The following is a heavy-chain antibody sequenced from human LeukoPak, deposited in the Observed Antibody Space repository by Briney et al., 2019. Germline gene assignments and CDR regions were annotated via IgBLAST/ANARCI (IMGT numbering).Heavy chain of an antibody. D-gene: IGHD3-10*01. CDR2: ISYDGSNK. CDR1: GFTFSSYA. Sequence: GGSLRLSCAASGFTFSSYAMHRVRQAPGKGLEWVAVISYDGSNKYYADSVKGRFTISRDNSKNTLYLQMNSLRAEDTAVYYCARAGAVRGVIIRSLDYWGQGTLVTVSS. J-gene: IGHJ4*02. CDR3: ARAGAVRGVIIRSLDY. V-gene: IGHV3-30-3*01.